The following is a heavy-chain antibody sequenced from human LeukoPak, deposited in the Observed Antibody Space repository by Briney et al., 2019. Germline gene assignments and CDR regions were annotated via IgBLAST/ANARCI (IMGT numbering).Heavy chain of an antibody. V-gene: IGHV4-39*01. Sequence: SETLSLTCTVSGGSISSSSYYWGWIRQPPGKGLEWIGSIYYSGSTYYNPSLKSRVTISVDTSKNQFSLKLSSVTAADTAVYYCAIHLRYSSGWFWVRWGQGTLVTVSS. CDR3: AIHLRYSSGWFWVR. J-gene: IGHJ4*02. CDR1: GGSISSSSYY. D-gene: IGHD6-19*01. CDR2: IYYSGST.